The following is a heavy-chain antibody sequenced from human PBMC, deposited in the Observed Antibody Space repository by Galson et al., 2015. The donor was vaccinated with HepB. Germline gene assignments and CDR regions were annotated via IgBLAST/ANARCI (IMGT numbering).Heavy chain of an antibody. J-gene: IGHJ5*02. CDR2: INTNTGNP. CDR1: GYIFTNYA. V-gene: IGHV7-4-1*02. D-gene: IGHD3-10*01. Sequence: SVKVSCKASGYIFTNYAMNWVRQAPGQGLEWMGWINTNTGNPTYAQGFTGRFVFSVDTSVSTAYLQISGLKAEDTAVYYCARSPQYGSGSYYNVWFDPWGQGTLVTVSS. CDR3: ARSPQYGSGSYYNVWFDP.